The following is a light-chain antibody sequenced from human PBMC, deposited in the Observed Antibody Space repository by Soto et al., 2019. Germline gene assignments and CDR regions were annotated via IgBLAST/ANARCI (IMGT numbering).Light chain of an antibody. J-gene: IGLJ2*01. V-gene: IGLV1-44*01. CDR2: SND. CDR1: SSNIGSNT. Sequence: QSVLTQPPSASGTPGQRVTISCSGSSSNIGSNTVNWYQHLPGTAPKLLIYSNDQRPSGVPDRFSGSKSGTSASLAISGLQSEDEADYHCAAWDDSLNAYVVFGGGTKLTVL. CDR3: AAWDDSLNAYVV.